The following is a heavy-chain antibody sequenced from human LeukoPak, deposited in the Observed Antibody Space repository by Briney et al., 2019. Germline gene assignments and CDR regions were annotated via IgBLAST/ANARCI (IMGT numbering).Heavy chain of an antibody. J-gene: IGHJ4*02. CDR2: IYHSGST. V-gene: IGHV4-38-2*02. Sequence: PSETLSLTCTVSGGSISSGYYWGWIRQPPGKGLEWIGSIYHSGSTYYNPSLKSRVTISVDTSKNQFSLKLSSVTAADTAVYYCASRIAAAGTFDYWGQGTLVTVSS. CDR3: ASRIAAAGTFDY. CDR1: GGSISSGYY. D-gene: IGHD6-13*01.